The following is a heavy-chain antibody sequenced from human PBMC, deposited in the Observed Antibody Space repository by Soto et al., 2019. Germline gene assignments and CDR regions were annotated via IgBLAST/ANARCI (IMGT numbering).Heavy chain of an antibody. D-gene: IGHD4-17*01. V-gene: IGHV1-46*01. CDR1: GYIFINYY. CDR2: INPSGGTT. Sequence: ASVKVSCKASGYIFINYYMHWVLQAPGQGLEWMGVINPSGGTTSYAQKFQGRVTMTRDTSTSTVYMELSSLRSDDMAVYYCARLATVTPPYYFDYWGQGTLVTVSS. CDR3: ARLATVTPPYYFDY. J-gene: IGHJ4*02.